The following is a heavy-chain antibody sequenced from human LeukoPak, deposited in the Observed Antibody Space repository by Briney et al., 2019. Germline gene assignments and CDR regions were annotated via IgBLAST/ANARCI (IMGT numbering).Heavy chain of an antibody. CDR3: ATPYSSSSRYFDL. Sequence: SETLSLTCAVSGYPITSSYYWGWIRQSPEKGLEWIGSIYYSGSTYYNPSLKSRVTISVDTSKNQFSLKLSSVTAADTAVHYCATPYSSSSRYFDLWGRGTLVTVSS. CDR2: IYYSGST. CDR1: GYPITSSYY. D-gene: IGHD6-13*01. V-gene: IGHV4-38-2*01. J-gene: IGHJ2*01.